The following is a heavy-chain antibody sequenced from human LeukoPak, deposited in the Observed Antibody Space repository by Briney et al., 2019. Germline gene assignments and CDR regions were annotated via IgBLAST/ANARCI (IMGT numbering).Heavy chain of an antibody. Sequence: PSETLSLTCTVSGGSISSYYWSWIRQPPGKGLEWIGYIYYSGSTNYNPSLKSRVTISVDTSKNQFSLKLSSVTAADTAVYYCARGDGDYPKGAFDIWGQGTMVTVSS. CDR3: ARGDGDYPKGAFDI. CDR1: GGSISSYY. D-gene: IGHD4-17*01. CDR2: IYYSGST. J-gene: IGHJ3*02. V-gene: IGHV4-59*01.